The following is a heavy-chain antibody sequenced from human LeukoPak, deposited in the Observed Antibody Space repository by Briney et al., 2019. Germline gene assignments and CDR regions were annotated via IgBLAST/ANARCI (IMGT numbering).Heavy chain of an antibody. D-gene: IGHD2-2*01. Sequence: GGSQRLSYAASGFTFSSYWMSLVRQARGRGLEWVTNIKQDGSEKYYVDSVKGRFTISRDNAKNSLYLQMNSLRAEDTAVYYCARDYQLLLWTPHYYFDYWGQGTLVTVSS. J-gene: IGHJ4*02. V-gene: IGHV3-7*01. CDR1: GFTFSSYW. CDR2: IKQDGSEK. CDR3: ARDYQLLLWTPHYYFDY.